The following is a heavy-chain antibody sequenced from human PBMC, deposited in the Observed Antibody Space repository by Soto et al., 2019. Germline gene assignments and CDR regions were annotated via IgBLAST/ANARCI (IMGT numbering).Heavy chain of an antibody. CDR3: ARAGFVVVLAALNCYFDL. J-gene: IGHJ2*01. CDR1: GGTFSSYA. Sequence: QVQLVQSGAEVKKPGSSVKVSCKASGGTFSSYAISWVRQAPGQGLEWMGGIIPIFGTANYAQKFQGRVRIPADETKGTADMGLSSVRPEDTDVYYCARAGFVVVLAALNCYFDLWGRGTLVTLSS. CDR2: IIPIFGTA. D-gene: IGHD2-15*01. V-gene: IGHV1-69*01.